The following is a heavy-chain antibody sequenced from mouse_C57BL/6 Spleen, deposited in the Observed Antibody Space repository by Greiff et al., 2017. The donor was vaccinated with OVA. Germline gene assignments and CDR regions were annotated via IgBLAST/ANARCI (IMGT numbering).Heavy chain of an antibody. V-gene: IGHV1-52*01. CDR2: IDPSDSVT. D-gene: IGHD1-1*01. CDR3: ARYYLYAMDY. CDR1: GYTFTSYW. J-gene: IGHJ4*01. Sequence: QVQLQQPGAELVRPGSSVKLSCKASGYTFTSYWMPWVKQRPIQGLEWIGNIDPSDSVTHYNQKFKDKATLTVDKASSTAYMQLSSLTSEDSAVYYCARYYLYAMDYWGQGTSVTVSA.